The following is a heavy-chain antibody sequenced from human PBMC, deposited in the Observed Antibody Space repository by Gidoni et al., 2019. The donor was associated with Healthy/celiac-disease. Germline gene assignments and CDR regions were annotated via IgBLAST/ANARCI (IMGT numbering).Heavy chain of an antibody. CDR3: ARDHMVRRARGGAFDI. CDR1: GYTFTSYD. CDR2: MNPNSGNT. V-gene: IGHV1-8*01. D-gene: IGHD3-10*01. J-gene: IGHJ3*02. Sequence: QVQLVQSGAEVKKPGASVKVSCKASGYTFTSYDINWVRQATGQGLEWMGWMNPNSGNTGYAQKFQGRVTMTRNTSISTAYMELSSLRSEDTAVYYCARDHMVRRARGGAFDIWGQGTMVTVSS.